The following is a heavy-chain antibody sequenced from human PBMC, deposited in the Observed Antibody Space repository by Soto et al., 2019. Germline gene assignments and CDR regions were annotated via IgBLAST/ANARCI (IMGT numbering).Heavy chain of an antibody. J-gene: IGHJ5*02. CDR2: IYYSGST. D-gene: IGHD2-15*01. Sequence: QVQLQESGPGLVKPSETLSLTCTVSGGSISSYYWSWIRQPPGKGLEWIGYIYYSGSTNYNPSLKSRVTISVDTSKSPVSLELSSVTAADTAVYYCARDRGYCSGGSCYWRGGNWFDPWGQGTLVTVSS. CDR1: GGSISSYY. CDR3: ARDRGYCSGGSCYWRGGNWFDP. V-gene: IGHV4-59*01.